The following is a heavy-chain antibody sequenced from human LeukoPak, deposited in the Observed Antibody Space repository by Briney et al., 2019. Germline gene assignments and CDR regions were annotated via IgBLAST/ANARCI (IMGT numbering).Heavy chain of an antibody. D-gene: IGHD5-12*01. V-gene: IGHV1-69*05. CDR1: GGTFSSYA. CDR2: IIPIFGTA. Sequence: SVKLSCKASGGTFSSYAISWVRQAPGQGLEWMGRIIPIFGTANYAQKFQGRVTITTDESTSTAYMELSSLRSEDTAVYYCARPNRGSGYDGAFDIWGQGTMVTVSS. CDR3: ARPNRGSGYDGAFDI. J-gene: IGHJ3*02.